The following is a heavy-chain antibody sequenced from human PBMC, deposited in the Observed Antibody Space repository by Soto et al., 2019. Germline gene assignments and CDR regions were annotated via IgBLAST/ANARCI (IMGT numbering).Heavy chain of an antibody. J-gene: IGHJ3*01. CDR3: ARARWYDAFDV. V-gene: IGHV4-38-2*01. Sequence: XETRSLTCAVSGFFISSGNYWGWIRKPPGKGLEWIGSIFHGGNTYYNPSLKSRVTISVDMSKNQFSLKLNSVTAADTAVYYCARARWYDAFDVWGQGTVVTGSS. D-gene: IGHD2-15*01. CDR1: GFFISSGNY. CDR2: IFHGGNT.